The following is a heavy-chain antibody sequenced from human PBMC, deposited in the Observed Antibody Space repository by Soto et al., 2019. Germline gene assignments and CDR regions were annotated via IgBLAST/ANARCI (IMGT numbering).Heavy chain of an antibody. CDR2: INSDGRST. CDR1: GFTFSGYW. D-gene: IGHD2-15*01. CDR3: ARVGGGVAATQYFFDY. J-gene: IGHJ4*02. V-gene: IGHV3-74*01. Sequence: EVQLVESGGGLVQPGGSLGLSCAASGFTFSGYWMHWVRQVPGKGLVWVSRINSDGRSTTYADSVKGRFTISRDNAKNTLDRQMNSVRAEDTAVYYCARVGGGVAATQYFFDYWGQGTLVTVSS.